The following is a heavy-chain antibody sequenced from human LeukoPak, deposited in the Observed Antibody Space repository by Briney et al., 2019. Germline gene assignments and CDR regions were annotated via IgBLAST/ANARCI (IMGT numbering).Heavy chain of an antibody. V-gene: IGHV4-34*01. D-gene: IGHD3-22*01. CDR2: INHSGST. J-gene: IGHJ4*02. Sequence: PSETLSLTCAVYGGSFSGYYWSWIRQPPGKGLEWIGEINHSGSTNYNPSLKSRVTISVDTSKNQFSLKLSSVTAADTAVYFCAGLTRGRYYPPIDYWGQGTLVTVSS. CDR1: GGSFSGYY. CDR3: AGLTRGRYYPPIDY.